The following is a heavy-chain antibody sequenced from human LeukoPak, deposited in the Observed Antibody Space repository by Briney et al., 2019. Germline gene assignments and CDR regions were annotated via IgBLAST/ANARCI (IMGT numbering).Heavy chain of an antibody. CDR3: ARRGMHYDILTGYYVSYAFDI. CDR1: GGSFSGYY. Sequence: PSETLSLTCAVYGGSFSGYYWSWIRRPPGKGLEWIGEINHSGSTNYNPSLKSRVTISVDTSKNQFSLKLSSVTAADTAVYYCARRGMHYDILTGYYVSYAFDIWGQGTMVTVSS. CDR2: INHSGST. J-gene: IGHJ3*02. D-gene: IGHD3-9*01. V-gene: IGHV4-34*01.